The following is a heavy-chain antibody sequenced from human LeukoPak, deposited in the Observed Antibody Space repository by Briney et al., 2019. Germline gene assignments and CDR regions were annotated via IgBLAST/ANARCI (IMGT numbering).Heavy chain of an antibody. CDR2: FYYSGST. CDR1: GGSISSYE. V-gene: IGHV4-59*01. J-gene: IGHJ5*02. D-gene: IGHD4/OR15-4a*01. CDR3: ARGCASAWANSWFDH. Sequence: PSETLSLTCTVSGGSISSYEWGWVRQPPGKGLGWVGYFYYSGSTNYITSRRSRVTISVDTSKNQYSMKLNSVTAAVTAFYYCARGCASAWANSWFDHWGQGTLVTVSS.